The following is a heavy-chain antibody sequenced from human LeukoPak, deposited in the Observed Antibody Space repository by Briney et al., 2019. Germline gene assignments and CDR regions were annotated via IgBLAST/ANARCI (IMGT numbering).Heavy chain of an antibody. V-gene: IGHV3-48*04. J-gene: IGHJ4*02. Sequence: GGSLSLSCAASGFTFSDYRMNWVRQAPGKGLEWISYISNDLSTIHYAASVKGRFTISRDNGRNSSYLQMDSLRAEDTAVYFCARARGGRTYSETGGYPVFDNWGQGTLVTVSS. CDR1: GFTFSDYR. CDR2: ISNDLSTI. CDR3: ARARGGRTYSETGGYPVFDN. D-gene: IGHD2-8*02.